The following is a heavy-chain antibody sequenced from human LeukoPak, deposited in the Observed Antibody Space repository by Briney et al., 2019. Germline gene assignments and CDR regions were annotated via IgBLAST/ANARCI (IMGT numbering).Heavy chain of an antibody. Sequence: SETLSLTCIVSGGSISSNSHYWGWIRQPPGKGLEWIGSIYSSGSTFYNPSLKRRVTISVDTSKNQFSLKLTSVTAADTAVYYCATDLIHYYASGAKTWGQGTLVTVSS. CDR3: ATDLIHYYASGAKT. CDR1: GGSISSNSHY. D-gene: IGHD3-10*01. CDR2: IYSSGST. V-gene: IGHV4-39*02. J-gene: IGHJ5*02.